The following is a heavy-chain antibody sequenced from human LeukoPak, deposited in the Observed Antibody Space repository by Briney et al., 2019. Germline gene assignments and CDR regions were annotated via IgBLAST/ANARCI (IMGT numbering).Heavy chain of an antibody. Sequence: SETLSLTCTVSGGSISSYFWSWIRQPPGKGLEWIGYIYYSGSTNYNTSLYNPSLESRVTISVDTSKNQFSLKLSSVTAADTAVYYCARCSSGHYDAFDIWGQGTMVTVSS. CDR1: GGSISSYF. CDR3: ARCSSGHYDAFDI. CDR2: IYYSGST. V-gene: IGHV4-59*01. D-gene: IGHD3-22*01. J-gene: IGHJ3*02.